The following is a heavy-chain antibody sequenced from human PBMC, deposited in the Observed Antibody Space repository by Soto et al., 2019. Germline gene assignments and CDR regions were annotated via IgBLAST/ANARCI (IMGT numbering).Heavy chain of an antibody. CDR3: ARYVRLYGMDV. CDR2: IYYSGST. Sequence: SATLSLTCTVSGSSISSSSYYWGWIRQPPGKGLEWIGSIYYSGSTYYNPSLKSRVTISVDTSKNQFSLKLSSVTAADTAVYYCARYVRLYGMDVWGQGTTVTVSS. CDR1: GSSISSSSYY. J-gene: IGHJ6*02. V-gene: IGHV4-39*01. D-gene: IGHD3-16*01.